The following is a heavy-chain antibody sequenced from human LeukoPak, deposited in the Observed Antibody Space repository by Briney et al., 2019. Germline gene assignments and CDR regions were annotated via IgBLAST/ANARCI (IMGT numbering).Heavy chain of an antibody. CDR3: ARDHSAYDGFDY. CDR2: ISVSGNTI. J-gene: IGHJ4*02. CDR1: GFTFSSYE. Sequence: PGGCLRLSCAASGFTFSSYEMSWVRQAPGKGLGWLSYISVSGNTIYYADSVKGRFTISRDNAKNSLYLQMNSLRAEDTAVYYCARDHSAYDGFDYWGQGTLVTVSS. D-gene: IGHD5-12*01. V-gene: IGHV3-48*03.